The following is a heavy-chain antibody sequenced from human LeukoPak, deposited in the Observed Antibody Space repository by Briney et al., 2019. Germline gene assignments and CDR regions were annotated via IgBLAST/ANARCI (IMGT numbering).Heavy chain of an antibody. CDR1: GYTFTSYY. J-gene: IGHJ5*02. CDR3: ARDNSVGDNAWWFDP. D-gene: IGHD1-26*01. CDR2: INPTGDST. Sequence: ASVKVSCKASGYTFTSYYMHWVRQAPGQGLEWMGLINPTGDSTGYAQKFQGRVAMTRDMSTSTDFMELSSLRSEDTAVYYCARDNSVGDNAWWFDPWGQGTLVTVSS. V-gene: IGHV1-46*01.